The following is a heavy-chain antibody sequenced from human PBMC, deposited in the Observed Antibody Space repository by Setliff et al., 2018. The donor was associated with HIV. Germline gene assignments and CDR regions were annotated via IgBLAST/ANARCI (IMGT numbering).Heavy chain of an antibody. CDR2: MNPNSGNR. CDR3: ALPYCSGGNCWSSASLPPAGWFDP. D-gene: IGHD2-15*01. Sequence: ASVKVSCKASGYTFTSYDINWVRQGTGQGLEWMGWMNPNSGNRGFAQKFQGRLSMTRNTSTTTAYMELSSLRSEDTAVYYCALPYCSGGNCWSSASLPPAGWFDPWGQGTQVTVSS. J-gene: IGHJ5*02. CDR1: GYTFTSYD. V-gene: IGHV1-8*02.